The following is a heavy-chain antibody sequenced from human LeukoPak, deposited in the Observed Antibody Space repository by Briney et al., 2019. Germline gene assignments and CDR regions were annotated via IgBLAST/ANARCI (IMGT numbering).Heavy chain of an antibody. J-gene: IGHJ6*02. CDR1: GYTFTSYG. CDR3: ARDRSSSWYDYYYYYGMDV. CDR2: ISAYNGNT. Sequence: ASVKVSCKASGYTFTSYGISWVRQAPGQGPEWMGWISAYNGNTNYAQKLQGRVTMTTDTSTSTAYMELRSLRSDDTAVYYCARDRSSSWYDYYYYYGMDVWGQGTTVTVSS. D-gene: IGHD6-13*01. V-gene: IGHV1-18*01.